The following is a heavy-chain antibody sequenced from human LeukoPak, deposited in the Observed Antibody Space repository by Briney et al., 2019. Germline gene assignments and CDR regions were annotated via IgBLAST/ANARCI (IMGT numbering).Heavy chain of an antibody. CDR1: GYSFTNYW. CDR2: IYPGDSDT. J-gene: IGHJ4*02. Sequence: GESLKISCKGSGYSFTNYWIGWVRQMSGKGLEWMGIIYPGDSDTRYSPSFQGQVTISADKSISTAYLQWSSLKASDTAMYYCATFGAVAGSFGGFDYWGQGTLVTVSS. V-gene: IGHV5-51*01. D-gene: IGHD6-19*01. CDR3: ATFGAVAGSFGGFDY.